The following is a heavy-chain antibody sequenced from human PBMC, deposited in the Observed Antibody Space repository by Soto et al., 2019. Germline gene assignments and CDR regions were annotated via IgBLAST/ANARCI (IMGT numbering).Heavy chain of an antibody. Sequence: QVQLVQSGAEVKKPGASVKVSCKASGYTFTSYYMHWVRQAPGQGLEWMGIINPSGGSTSYAQKFQGRVTMTRDTSTSTVYMELSSLRSEDTAVYYCAREGDSGGYLGQLVYGMDVWGQGTTVTVSS. CDR3: AREGDSGGYLGQLVYGMDV. CDR2: INPSGGST. CDR1: GYTFTSYY. V-gene: IGHV1-46*01. D-gene: IGHD1-26*01. J-gene: IGHJ6*02.